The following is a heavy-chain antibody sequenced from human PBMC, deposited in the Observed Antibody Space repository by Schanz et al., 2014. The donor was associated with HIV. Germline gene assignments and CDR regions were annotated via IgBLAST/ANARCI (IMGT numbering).Heavy chain of an antibody. D-gene: IGHD1-1*01. J-gene: IGHJ5*02. V-gene: IGHV1-69*01. Sequence: QVQLVQSGAEVKKPGSSVQVSCKASGGSFSSFSITWVRQAPGQGPEWMGGIIPMFGSANYAQKFLGRVTISADESTSTGYMDLSNLRSDDTAVYYCATCLITTGCSSWGQGTLVTVSS. CDR3: ATCLITTGCSS. CDR1: GGSFSSFS. CDR2: IIPMFGSA.